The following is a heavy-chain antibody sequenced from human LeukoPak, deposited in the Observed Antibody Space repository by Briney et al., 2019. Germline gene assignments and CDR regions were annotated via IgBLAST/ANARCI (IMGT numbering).Heavy chain of an antibody. Sequence: ASVKVSCKASGYTFTGYYMHWVRQAPGQGLEWMGWINPNSGGTNYAQKFQGRVTMTGDTSISTAYMELSRLRSDDTAVYYCARVPYSSSWYGFDYWGQGTLVTVSS. J-gene: IGHJ4*02. V-gene: IGHV1-2*02. CDR2: INPNSGGT. CDR3: ARVPYSSSWYGFDY. CDR1: GYTFTGYY. D-gene: IGHD6-13*01.